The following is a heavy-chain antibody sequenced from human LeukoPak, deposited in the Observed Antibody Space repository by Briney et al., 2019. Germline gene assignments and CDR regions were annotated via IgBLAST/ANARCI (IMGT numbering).Heavy chain of an antibody. CDR2: ISSSSSTI. Sequence: GGSLRLSCAVSGFTSSSYSMNWVRQAPGKGLEWVSYISSSSSTIYYADSVKGRFTISRDNAKNSLYLQMNSLRAEDTAVYYCARGAYYYEDWGQGTLVTVSS. CDR3: ARGAYYYED. J-gene: IGHJ4*02. V-gene: IGHV3-48*01. CDR1: GFTSSSYS. D-gene: IGHD3-22*01.